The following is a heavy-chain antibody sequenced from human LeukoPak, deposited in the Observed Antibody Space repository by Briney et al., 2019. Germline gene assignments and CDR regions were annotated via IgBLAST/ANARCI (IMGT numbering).Heavy chain of an antibody. D-gene: IGHD2-21*02. CDR1: GYTFTRYA. CDR2: INPNSGDT. V-gene: IGHV1-2*06. Sequence: ASVKVSCKASGYTFTRYAMNWVRQAPGHGLEWMGRINPNSGDTNYAQKFQGRVTMTRDTSISTAYMELSRLRSDDTAVYYCARDYCGGDCFPDYWGQGTLVTVSS. J-gene: IGHJ4*02. CDR3: ARDYCGGDCFPDY.